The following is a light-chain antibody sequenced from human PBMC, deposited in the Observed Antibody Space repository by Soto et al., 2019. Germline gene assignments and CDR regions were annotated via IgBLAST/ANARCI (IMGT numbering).Light chain of an antibody. CDR2: AAS. CDR1: QGIYNY. V-gene: IGKV1-16*02. CDR3: QQYNSFPIT. J-gene: IGKJ5*01. Sequence: DIQMTQSPSSLSASVGDRVTITCRASQGIYNYLAWFQQRPGQPPKSLIYAASSSQSGVPSKFNGRGFWTDFPPTISSRQPEDFATLYCQQYNSFPITFGQGTRLEIK.